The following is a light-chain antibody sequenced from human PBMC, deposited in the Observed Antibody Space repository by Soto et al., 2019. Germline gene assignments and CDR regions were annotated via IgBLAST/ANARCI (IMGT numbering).Light chain of an antibody. J-gene: IGLJ3*02. CDR1: SIDVGGSKY. CDR3: CSYAGSYTVM. Sequence: QSALTQPRSVSGSPGQSVTISCSGTSIDVGGSKYVSWYQQHPGKAPKLMIYDVTKRPSGVPDRFSGSKSGNTASLTISGLQAEDEADYYCCSYAGSYTVMFDGGTKLTVL. V-gene: IGLV2-11*01. CDR2: DVT.